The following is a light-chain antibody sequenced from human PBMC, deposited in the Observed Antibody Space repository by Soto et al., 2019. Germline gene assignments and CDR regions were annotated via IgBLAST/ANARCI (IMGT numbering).Light chain of an antibody. V-gene: IGLV2-14*01. Sequence: QSALTQPASVSGSPGQSITISCTGTSSAVVSWYQQHPGKVPKLMIFDVSNRPSGISNRFSGSKSGNTASLTISGLQAEDEADYYCSSYISTKTVVFGGGTKLTVL. CDR3: SSYISTKTVV. CDR2: DVS. CDR1: SSAVV. J-gene: IGLJ3*02.